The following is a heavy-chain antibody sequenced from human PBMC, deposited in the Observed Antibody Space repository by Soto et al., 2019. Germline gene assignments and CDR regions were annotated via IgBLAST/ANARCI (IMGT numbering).Heavy chain of an antibody. CDR2: IYSSGST. V-gene: IGHV4-4*08. D-gene: IGHD3-22*01. CDR1: GGSISNYY. J-gene: IGHJ5*02. Sequence: SETLSLTCTVSGGSISNYYWSWIRQPPGKGLEWIGYIYSSGSTNYNPSLKSRVTISLDTSKNQFSLKLISMTAADTAMYYCVKAPRLDESSGSYSWFDPWGQGTPVTVSS. CDR3: VKAPRLDESSGSYSWFDP.